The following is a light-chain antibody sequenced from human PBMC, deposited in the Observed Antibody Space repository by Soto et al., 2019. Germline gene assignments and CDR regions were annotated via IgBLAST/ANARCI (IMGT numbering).Light chain of an antibody. CDR1: QVISTS. CDR3: QQLFDSPIT. Sequence: GENVTITCRASQVISTSLAWYQVKPGKAPKLLIYAASTLESGVPSRFSATVSGTEFSLTITSLQPEDFATYYCQQLFDSPITFGQGTRLEIK. J-gene: IGKJ5*01. V-gene: IGKV1-9*01. CDR2: AAS.